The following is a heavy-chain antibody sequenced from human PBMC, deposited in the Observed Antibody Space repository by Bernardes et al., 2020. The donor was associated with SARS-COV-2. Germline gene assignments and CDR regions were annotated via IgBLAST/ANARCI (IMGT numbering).Heavy chain of an antibody. D-gene: IGHD1-26*01. CDR2: VYYSGIT. Sequence: SETLSLTCTVSGGSISTYYWSWTRQPPGKGLEWIGYVYYSGITNYNPSLKSRVTMSVDPSKIQFSLKLNSVTAADTAVYYCARVPSGVEDYFDYWGQGTLVTVAS. CDR1: GGSISTYY. CDR3: ARVPSGVEDYFDY. J-gene: IGHJ4*02. V-gene: IGHV4-59*01.